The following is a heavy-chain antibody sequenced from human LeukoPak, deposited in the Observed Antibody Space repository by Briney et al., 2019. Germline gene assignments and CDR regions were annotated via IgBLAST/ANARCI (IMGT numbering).Heavy chain of an antibody. J-gene: IGHJ5*02. V-gene: IGHV1-8*01. CDR3: AKGLIDGCSSNCYTSPYNWFDP. CDR2: MNPNSGNT. CDR1: GYTFTSYD. D-gene: IGHD2-2*02. Sequence: ASVKVSCKASGYTFTSYDINWVRQATGQGLECMGWMNPNSGNTGYAQKFQGRVTMTRNTSISTAYMELSSLRSEDTAVYYCAKGLIDGCSSNCYTSPYNWFDPWGQGTLVTVSS.